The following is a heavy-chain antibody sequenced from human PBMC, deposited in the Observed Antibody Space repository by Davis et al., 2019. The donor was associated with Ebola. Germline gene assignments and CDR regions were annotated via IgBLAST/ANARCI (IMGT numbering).Heavy chain of an antibody. D-gene: IGHD3-3*01. V-gene: IGHV3-23*01. CDR1: GFTFSDYY. Sequence: GESLKISCAASGFTFSDYYMSWIRQAPGKGLEWVSAISGSGDGSYYADYVKGRFTISRDNSKNTLYLQMNSLRAEDTAVYYCARSGVVTYSYYYMDVWGKGTTVTVSS. J-gene: IGHJ6*03. CDR3: ARSGVVTYSYYYMDV. CDR2: ISGSGDGS.